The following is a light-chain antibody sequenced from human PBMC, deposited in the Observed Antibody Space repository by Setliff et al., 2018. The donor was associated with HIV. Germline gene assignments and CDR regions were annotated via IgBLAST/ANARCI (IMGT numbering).Light chain of an antibody. CDR1: DVGGSKY. CDR3: SSSTSSSTRV. J-gene: IGLJ1*01. V-gene: IGLV2-14*03. CDR2: DIT. Sequence: QSALTQPASVSGSPGQSITISCSDVGGSKYVSWYQQHPGKAPKLMIYDITNRPSGVSNRFSGSKSGNTASLTISGLQAEDEADYYCSSSTSSSTRVFGTGTKVTV.